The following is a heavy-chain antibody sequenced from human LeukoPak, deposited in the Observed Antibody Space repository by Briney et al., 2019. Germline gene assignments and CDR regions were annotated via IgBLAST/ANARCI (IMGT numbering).Heavy chain of an antibody. CDR2: IYYSGSA. Sequence: PSETLSLTCTVSGGSISSYQWSWIRQPLGKGLEWIGNIYYSGSANYNPSLTSRVIISVDTSKNQFSLKLSPVIAADTAVYYCARVGVDYSGNILKYFFDYWGQGTLVTVSS. D-gene: IGHD4-23*01. V-gene: IGHV4-59*12. CDR1: GGSISSYQ. CDR3: ARVGVDYSGNILKYFFDY. J-gene: IGHJ4*02.